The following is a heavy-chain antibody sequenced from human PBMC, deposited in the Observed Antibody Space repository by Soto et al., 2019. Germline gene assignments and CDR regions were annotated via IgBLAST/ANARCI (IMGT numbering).Heavy chain of an antibody. D-gene: IGHD6-19*01. J-gene: IGHJ2*01. V-gene: IGHV3-30*03. Sequence: QVQLVESGGGVVQPGRSLRHSCAASGFTFSSYAMHWVRQAPGKGLEWVALISYDGRNKYYADSVKGRFTISRDNSKNTIYMEMNSLRTEDTAVYYCARVEAVAVTWWYFDLWGRGTLVTVSS. CDR3: ARVEAVAVTWWYFDL. CDR1: GFTFSSYA. CDR2: ISYDGRNK.